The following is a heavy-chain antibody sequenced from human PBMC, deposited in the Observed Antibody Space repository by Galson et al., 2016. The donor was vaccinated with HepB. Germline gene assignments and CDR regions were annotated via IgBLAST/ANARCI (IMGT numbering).Heavy chain of an antibody. J-gene: IGHJ4*02. CDR3: ARDYPAFDY. CDR2: IYSGGRT. CDR1: GFTVSSNY. V-gene: IGHV3-53*01. D-gene: IGHD3-16*02. Sequence: SLRLSCAASGFTVSSNYMSWVRQAPGKGLEWVSVIYSGGRTHYADSATGRFTISRDNSKNTLYLQMNSLSADDTAVYYCARDYPAFDYWGQGTLVTVST.